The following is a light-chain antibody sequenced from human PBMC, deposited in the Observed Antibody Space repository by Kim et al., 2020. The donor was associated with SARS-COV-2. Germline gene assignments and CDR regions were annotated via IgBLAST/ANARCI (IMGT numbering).Light chain of an antibody. V-gene: IGLV2-14*01. Sequence: QSALTQPASVSGSPGQSITISCTGTSSDVAIYKYVSWYQQHPGKAPKLMIYDVSKRPSGVSNRFSGSKSGNTASLTISGLQAEDEADYYCSSYTTTSTLFGGETQLTVL. CDR1: SSDVAIYKY. J-gene: IGLJ2*01. CDR2: DVS. CDR3: SSYTTTSTL.